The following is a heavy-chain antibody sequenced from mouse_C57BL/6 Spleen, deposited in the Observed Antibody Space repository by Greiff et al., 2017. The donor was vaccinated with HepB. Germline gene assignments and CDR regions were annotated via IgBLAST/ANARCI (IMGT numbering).Heavy chain of an antibody. Sequence: VQLQQPGAELVRPGSSVKLSCKASGYTFTSYWMHWVKQRPIQGLEWIGNIDPSDSETHYNQKFKDKATLTVDKSSSTAYMQLSSLTSEDSAVYYCARDYYYGRDWYFDVWGTGTTVTVSS. CDR3: ARDYYYGRDWYFDV. J-gene: IGHJ1*03. CDR2: IDPSDSET. D-gene: IGHD1-1*01. CDR1: GYTFTSYW. V-gene: IGHV1-52*01.